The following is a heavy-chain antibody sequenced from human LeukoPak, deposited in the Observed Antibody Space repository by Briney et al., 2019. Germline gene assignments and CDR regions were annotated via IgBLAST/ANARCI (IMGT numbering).Heavy chain of an antibody. CDR3: ARGPDTAMAYYYYMDV. CDR1: GGTFSSYA. Sequence: SVEVSCKASGGTFSSYAISWVRQAPGQGLEWMGGIIPIFGTANYAQKFQGRVTITTDESTSTAYMELSSLRSEDTAVYYCARGPDTAMAYYYYMDVWGKGTTVTVSS. V-gene: IGHV1-69*05. CDR2: IIPIFGTA. D-gene: IGHD5-18*01. J-gene: IGHJ6*03.